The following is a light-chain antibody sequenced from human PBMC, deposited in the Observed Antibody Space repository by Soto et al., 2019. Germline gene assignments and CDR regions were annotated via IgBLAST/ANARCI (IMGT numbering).Light chain of an antibody. CDR2: EDN. V-gene: IGLV6-57*02. CDR3: QSYDTSNHVV. CDR1: SGSIASNY. Sequence: NFMLTQPHSVSESPGKTVTISCTGSSGSIASNYVQWYQQRPGSAPTTVIYEDNLRPSGVPDRFTGSIDSSSNSASLTISGLKTEDEDDYYCQSYDTSNHVVFGGGTKLTVL. J-gene: IGLJ2*01.